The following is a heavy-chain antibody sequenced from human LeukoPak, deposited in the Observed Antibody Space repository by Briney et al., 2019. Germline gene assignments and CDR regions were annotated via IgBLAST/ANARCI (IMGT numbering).Heavy chain of an antibody. V-gene: IGHV1-69*13. CDR2: IIPIFGTA. Sequence: ASVKVSCKASGGTFSSYAIRWVRQAPGQGLEWMGGIIPIFGTANYAQKFQGRVTITADESTSTAYMELSSLRSEDTAVYYCARQLDSGYDLNDAFDIWGQGTMVTVSS. CDR3: ARQLDSGYDLNDAFDI. CDR1: GGTFSSYA. J-gene: IGHJ3*02. D-gene: IGHD5-12*01.